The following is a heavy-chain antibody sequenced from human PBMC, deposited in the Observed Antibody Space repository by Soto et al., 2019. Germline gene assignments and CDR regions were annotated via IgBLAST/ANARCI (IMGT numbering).Heavy chain of an antibody. J-gene: IGHJ6*02. CDR3: ATSRFTIFGVVGHMDV. CDR2: INPNSGGT. V-gene: IGHV1-2*02. Sequence: ASVKVSCKASGYTFTGYYMHWVRQAPGQGLEWMGWINPNSGGTNYAQKFQGRVTMTRDTSISTAYMELSRLRSDDTAVYYCATSRFTIFGVVGHMDVWGQGTTVTVSS. D-gene: IGHD3-3*01. CDR1: GYTFTGYY.